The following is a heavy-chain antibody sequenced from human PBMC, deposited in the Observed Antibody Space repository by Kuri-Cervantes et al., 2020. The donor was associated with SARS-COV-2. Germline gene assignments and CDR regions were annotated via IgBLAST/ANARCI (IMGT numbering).Heavy chain of an antibody. CDR3: ARITIFGVVISGAFDI. J-gene: IGHJ3*02. V-gene: IGHV4-59*01. CDR1: GDSISSTY. Sequence: SETLSLTCDVSGDSISSTYWSWFRQPPGRGLEWIGFVHYSGTTSYSPSLKSRVTISVDTSKNQFSLKLSSVTAADTAVYYCARITIFGVVISGAFDIWGQGTMVTVSS. CDR2: VHYSGTT. D-gene: IGHD3-3*01.